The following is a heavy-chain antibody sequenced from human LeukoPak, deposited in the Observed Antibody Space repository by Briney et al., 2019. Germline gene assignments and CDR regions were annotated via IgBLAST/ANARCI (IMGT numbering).Heavy chain of an antibody. J-gene: IGHJ6*02. CDR2: IYYSGST. V-gene: IGHV4-59*08. Sequence: SETLSLTCTVSGGSISSYYWSWIRQPPGKGLGWSGYIYYSGSTNYNPSLKSRVTISVDTSKNQFSLKLSSVTAADTAVYYCARLYYDFWSGLKYYYYGMDVWGQGTTVTVSS. CDR3: ARLYYDFWSGLKYYYYGMDV. CDR1: GGSISSYY. D-gene: IGHD3-3*01.